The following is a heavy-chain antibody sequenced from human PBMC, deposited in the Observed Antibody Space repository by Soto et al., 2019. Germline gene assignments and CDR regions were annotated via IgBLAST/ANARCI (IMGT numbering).Heavy chain of an antibody. D-gene: IGHD3-3*01. V-gene: IGHV1-3*01. CDR1: GYTFTSYY. CDR2: INASNGNT. J-gene: IGHJ4*02. Sequence: VASVKVSCKASGYTFTSYYMHWVRQAPGQGLEWMGMINASNGNTRYSQKFQGRVTITRDTSASTAYMELSSLRSEDTAVYYCASGGIDGITIFGVVPRIDYWGQGTLVTVSS. CDR3: ASGGIDGITIFGVVPRIDY.